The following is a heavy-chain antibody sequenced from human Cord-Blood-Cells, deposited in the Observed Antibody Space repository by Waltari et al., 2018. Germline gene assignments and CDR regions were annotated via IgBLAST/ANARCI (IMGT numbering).Heavy chain of an antibody. CDR1: GYSISSGYD. CDR2: IYHSGST. CDR3: ARGITGITAYY. D-gene: IGHD1-20*01. V-gene: IGHV4-38-2*02. Sequence: QVQLQESGPGLVKPSETLSLTCTVSGYSISSGYDWGWIRQPPGKGLEWIGSIYHSGSTYYNPSLKSRVTISVDTSKNQFSLKRSSVTAADTAVYYCARGITGITAYYWGQGTLVTVSS. J-gene: IGHJ4*02.